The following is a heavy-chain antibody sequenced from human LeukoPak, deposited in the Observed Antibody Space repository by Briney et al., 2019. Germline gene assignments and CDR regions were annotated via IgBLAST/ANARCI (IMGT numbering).Heavy chain of an antibody. CDR1: GDTFSSYA. CDR3: ARDGVSFGVVNYFDY. CDR2: IIPIFGTA. J-gene: IGHJ4*02. D-gene: IGHD3-3*01. Sequence: GASVKVSCKASGDTFSSYAISWVRQAPGQGLEWMGGIIPIFGTANYAQKFQGRVTITTDESTSTAYMELSSLRSEDTAVYYCARDGVSFGVVNYFDYWGQGTLVTVSS. V-gene: IGHV1-69*05.